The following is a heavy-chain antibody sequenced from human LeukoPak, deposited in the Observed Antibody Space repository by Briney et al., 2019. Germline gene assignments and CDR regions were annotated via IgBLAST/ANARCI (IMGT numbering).Heavy chain of an antibody. J-gene: IGHJ6*02. CDR2: ISGSGGST. CDR1: GFTFSSYA. CDR3: ARVGYYESSGYYSRPTYYYYGMDV. V-gene: IGHV3-23*01. D-gene: IGHD3-22*01. Sequence: GGSLRLSCAASGFTFSSYAMSWVRQAPGKGLEWVSAISGSGGSTYYADSVKGRFTISRDNSKNTLYLQMNSLRAEDTAVYYCARVGYYESSGYYSRPTYYYYGMDVWGQGTTVTVSS.